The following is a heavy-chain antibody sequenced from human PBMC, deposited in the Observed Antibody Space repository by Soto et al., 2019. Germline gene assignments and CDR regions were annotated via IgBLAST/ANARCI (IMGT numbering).Heavy chain of an antibody. J-gene: IGHJ4*02. CDR1: GFPFTSYW. CDR3: ARPTSGWNYFDY. CDR2: INSDGSST. Sequence: PGGSLRPSCAASGFPFTSYWMHWVRQAPGMGLVWVSRINSDGSSTNFADSVKGRFTISRDNAKNTLYLQMNSLRAEDTAVYYCARPTSGWNYFDYRGQGTPVTLP. V-gene: IGHV3-74*01. D-gene: IGHD6-19*01.